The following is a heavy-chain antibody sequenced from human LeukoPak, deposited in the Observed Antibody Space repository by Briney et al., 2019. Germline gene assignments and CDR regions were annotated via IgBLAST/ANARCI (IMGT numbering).Heavy chain of an antibody. D-gene: IGHD3-10*01. CDR3: ARGSYFGSGSYYNL. CDR2: SSHSGST. V-gene: IGHV4-59*01. CDR1: GGSISSYY. J-gene: IGHJ4*02. Sequence: PSETLSLTCTVSGGSISSYYWNWIRQPPGKGLEWIGYSSHSGSTNYNPSLKSRVTISVHTSKNQLSLKLRSVTAADTAVYYCARGSYFGSGSYYNLWGQGTLVTVSS.